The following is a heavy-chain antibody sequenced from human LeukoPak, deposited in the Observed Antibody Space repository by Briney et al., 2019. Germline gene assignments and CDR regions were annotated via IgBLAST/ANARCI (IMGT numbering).Heavy chain of an antibody. CDR2: ISSSGDFT. Sequence: GGTLRLSCAASGFIFSSYGMSWVRQAPGKGLEWVSGISSSGDFTYYADSVKGRFTISRDNSKNTLYLQMNSLRAEDTAIYYCAKGRVRQLDPFDFWGQGTLVTVSS. CDR3: AKGRVRQLDPFDF. D-gene: IGHD6-6*01. V-gene: IGHV3-23*01. J-gene: IGHJ4*02. CDR1: GFIFSSYG.